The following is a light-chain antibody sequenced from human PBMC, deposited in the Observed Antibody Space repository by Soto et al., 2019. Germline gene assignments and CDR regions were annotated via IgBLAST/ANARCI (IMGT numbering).Light chain of an antibody. Sequence: TVLTQSPGTLSLSPGQRATLSCRASQSVSSNLAWYQQKPGQAPRLLIYGASTRATGIPDRFSGSGSGTDFTLTISRLEPEDFAVYYCQQYGSSGTFGQGTKVDIK. J-gene: IGKJ1*01. CDR1: QSVSSN. CDR3: QQYGSSGT. V-gene: IGKV3-20*01. CDR2: GAS.